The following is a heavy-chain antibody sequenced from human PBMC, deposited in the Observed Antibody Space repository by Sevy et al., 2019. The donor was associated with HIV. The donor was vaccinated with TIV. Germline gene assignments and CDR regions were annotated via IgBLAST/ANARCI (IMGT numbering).Heavy chain of an antibody. Sequence: GGSLRLSCSASGFAFSAYWMVWVRQGPGKGLEWVANIKQDGSEQNYVDSVEGRFTISRDNGKKLLYLQMNDLRAEDTAVYCCAGGGGGFYGDYPFDYWGHGTLVTVSS. V-gene: IGHV3-7*01. CDR1: GFAFSAYW. CDR3: AGGGGGFYGDYPFDY. J-gene: IGHJ4*01. D-gene: IGHD4-17*01. CDR2: IKQDGSEQ.